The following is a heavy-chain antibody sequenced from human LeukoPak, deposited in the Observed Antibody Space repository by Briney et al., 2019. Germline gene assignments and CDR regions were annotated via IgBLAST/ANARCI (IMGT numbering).Heavy chain of an antibody. CDR2: IYPGDSDT. D-gene: IGHD5-18*01. J-gene: IGHJ6*03. V-gene: IGHV5-51*01. CDR1: GYSFTSYW. CDR3: ARLGYSYSDYYYYMDV. Sequence: GKSLKISCKGSGYSFTSYWIGWVRQMPGKGLEWMGIIYPGDSDTRYSPSFQGQVTISADKSISTAYLQWSSLKASDTAMYYCARLGYSYSDYYYYMDVWGKGTTVTVSS.